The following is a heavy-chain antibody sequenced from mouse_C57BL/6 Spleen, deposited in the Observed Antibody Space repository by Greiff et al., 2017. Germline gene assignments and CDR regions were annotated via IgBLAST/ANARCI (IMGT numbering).Heavy chain of an antibody. V-gene: IGHV1-82*01. CDR3: ARVRDGSFDY. D-gene: IGHD1-1*01. CDR2: IYPGDGDT. CDR1: GYAFSSSW. Sequence: LVESGPELVKPGASVKISCKASGYAFSSSWMNWVKQRPGKGLEWIGRIYPGDGDTNYNGKFKGKDTLTADKSSSTAYMQLSSLTSEDSAVYFCARVRDGSFDYWGQGTTLTVSS. J-gene: IGHJ2*01.